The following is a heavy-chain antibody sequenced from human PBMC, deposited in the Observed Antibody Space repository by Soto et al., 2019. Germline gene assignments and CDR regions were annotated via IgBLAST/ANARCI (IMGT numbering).Heavy chain of an antibody. Sequence: TSETLSLTCTVSGGSISSGGYYWSWIRQHPGKGLEWIGYIYYSGSTYYNPSLKSRVTISVDTYKNQFSLKLSSVTAADTAVYYCARDVNYYDSSGYYDAFDIWGQGTMVTVSS. D-gene: IGHD3-22*01. CDR3: ARDVNYYDSSGYYDAFDI. J-gene: IGHJ3*02. CDR1: GGSISSGGYY. CDR2: IYYSGST. V-gene: IGHV4-31*03.